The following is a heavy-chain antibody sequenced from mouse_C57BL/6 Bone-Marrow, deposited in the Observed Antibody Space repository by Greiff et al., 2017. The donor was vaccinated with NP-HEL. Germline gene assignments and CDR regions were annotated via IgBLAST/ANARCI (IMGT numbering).Heavy chain of an antibody. D-gene: IGHD1-1*01. Sequence: VQLQQSGAELMKPGASVKLSCKATGYTFTGYWIEWVKQRPGHGLEWIGVILPGSGSTNYNDKFKGKATFTADTSSNTAYMQLSSLKTEDSAIYYCARVTTVVATNFDVWGTGTTVTVSS. CDR2: ILPGSGST. J-gene: IGHJ1*03. CDR3: ARVTTVVATNFDV. CDR1: GYTFTGYW. V-gene: IGHV1-9*01.